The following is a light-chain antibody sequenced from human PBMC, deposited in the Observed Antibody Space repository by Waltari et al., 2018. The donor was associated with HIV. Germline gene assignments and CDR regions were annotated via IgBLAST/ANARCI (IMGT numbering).Light chain of an antibody. V-gene: IGKV3-15*01. CDR1: QSIATN. CDR2: DAT. Sequence: EIVMTQSPATLWLSPGETATLSCRTRQSIATNLAWYQQQRGQAPKLLIYDATTGAAGVPPRFSGSVSGTEFNLTIDSLQSDDCAIYYCQQYNNWPYTFARGSKVEVK. CDR3: QQYNNWPYT. J-gene: IGKJ2*01.